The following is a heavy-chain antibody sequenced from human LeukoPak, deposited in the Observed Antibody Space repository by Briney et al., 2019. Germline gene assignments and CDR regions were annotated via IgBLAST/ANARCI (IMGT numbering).Heavy chain of an antibody. CDR2: IYTSGST. D-gene: IGHD1-14*01. Sequence: SETLSLTCTVSGGSLSRYYWSWIRQPPGKGLEWIGYIYTSGSTNYNPTLKSRVTISVDTSKNQFSLKLSSVTAADTAVYYCARRPRTAGYYMDVWGKGTTVTVSS. CDR1: GGSLSRYY. J-gene: IGHJ6*03. CDR3: ARRPRTAGYYMDV. V-gene: IGHV4-4*09.